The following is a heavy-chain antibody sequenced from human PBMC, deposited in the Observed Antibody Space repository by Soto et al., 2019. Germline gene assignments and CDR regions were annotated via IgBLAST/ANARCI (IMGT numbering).Heavy chain of an antibody. V-gene: IGHV4-34*01. Sequence: QVQLQQWGAGLLKPSETLSLTCSVYGGSFSGYYWSWIRQPPGKGLEWIGEINHSGSTNYNPSFKSRVTISVDTAKNQFSLRLSSVTAADTAVYYCARELYDYVWGSYRRRERGFFEYWGHVTLVTVSS. CDR2: INHSGST. D-gene: IGHD3-16*02. J-gene: IGHJ4*01. CDR1: GGSFSGYY. CDR3: ARELYDYVWGSYRRRERGFFEY.